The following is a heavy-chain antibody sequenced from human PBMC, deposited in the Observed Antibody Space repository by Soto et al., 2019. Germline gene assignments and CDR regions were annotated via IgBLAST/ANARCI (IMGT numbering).Heavy chain of an antibody. CDR1: GGSISSYY. V-gene: IGHV4-59*08. D-gene: IGHD2-15*01. CDR2: IYYGGRT. J-gene: IGHJ4*02. CDR3: VVAETQYYCDY. Sequence: QVQLQDSGPGLVKPSETLSLTCTVSGGSISSYYWSWIRQPPGKVLEWIGYIYYGGRTNYNPPRGRCVSRSLDTSKDRFSLTMSSVTAADTAVEYCVVAETQYYCDYWGQGSPVTVSS.